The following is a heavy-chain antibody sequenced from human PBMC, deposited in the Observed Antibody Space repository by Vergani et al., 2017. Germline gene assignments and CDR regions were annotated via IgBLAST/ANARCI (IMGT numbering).Heavy chain of an antibody. CDR1: GFTFTTYA. V-gene: IGHV3-23*01. CDR3: ARVYGGNWGGAFDI. J-gene: IGHJ3*02. CDR2: VSGSGHTT. Sequence: EVQVLESGGGLVQPGGSLRLSCSASGFTFTTYAMVWVRQAPGKGPEWVSAVSGSGHTTYYADSVRGRFTISRDIAKNSLYLQMNRLRAEDTALYHFARVYGGNWGGAFDIWGQGTMVTVSS. D-gene: IGHD4-23*01.